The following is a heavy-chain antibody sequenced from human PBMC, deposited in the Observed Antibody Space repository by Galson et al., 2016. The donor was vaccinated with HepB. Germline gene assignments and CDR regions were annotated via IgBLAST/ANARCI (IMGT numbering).Heavy chain of an antibody. J-gene: IGHJ4*02. D-gene: IGHD1-26*01. CDR1: GAAITSGSSY. Sequence: TLSLTCTVSGAAITSGSSYWTWIRQHPGKGLEWIGYIYYTGSTYYNPSLKSRVTMSIDTSQNQFSLNLSSVTAADTAVYYCARQGTYSGNYYANIVFDYWGQGTLVTVSS. CDR2: IYYTGST. V-gene: IGHV4-31*03. CDR3: ARQGTYSGNYYANIVFDY.